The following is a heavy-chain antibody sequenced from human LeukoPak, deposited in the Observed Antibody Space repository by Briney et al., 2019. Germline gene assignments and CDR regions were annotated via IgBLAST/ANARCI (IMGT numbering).Heavy chain of an antibody. CDR2: INTNTGNP. Sequence: ASVKVSCKASGYTFTSYAMNWVRQAPGQGLEWMGWINTNTGNPTYAQGFTGRFVFSLDTSVSTAYLQISSLKAEDTAVYYCARGGEQWLVENYFDYWGQGTLVTVSS. D-gene: IGHD6-19*01. CDR3: ARGGEQWLVENYFDY. V-gene: IGHV7-4-1*02. J-gene: IGHJ4*02. CDR1: GYTFTSYA.